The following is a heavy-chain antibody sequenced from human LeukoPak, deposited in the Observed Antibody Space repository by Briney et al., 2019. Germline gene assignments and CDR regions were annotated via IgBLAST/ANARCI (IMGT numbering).Heavy chain of an antibody. D-gene: IGHD4-17*01. CDR1: GGSISSYY. CDR2: IYYSGST. CDR3: ARLSYGDYFSSDSVAFDI. J-gene: IGHJ3*02. Sequence: SETLSLTCTVSGGSISSYYWSWIPQPPGKGLEWIGYIYYSGSTNYNPSLKSRVTISVDTSKNQFSLKLSSVTAADTAVYYCARLSYGDYFSSDSVAFDIWGQGTMVTVSS. V-gene: IGHV4-59*08.